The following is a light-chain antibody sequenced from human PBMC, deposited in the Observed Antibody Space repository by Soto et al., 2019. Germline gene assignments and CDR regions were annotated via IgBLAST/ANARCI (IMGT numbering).Light chain of an antibody. V-gene: IGKV1-5*03. CDR2: KTS. Sequence: DIQMPQSPSTLSASVGDRVSITCRASQSISTWLAWYQQKSGKAPKLLIYKTSTLESGVPSRFSGSGSGTEFTLTISSLQPDDFATYYCQQYENYWTFGQGTKVDIK. CDR3: QQYENYWT. CDR1: QSISTW. J-gene: IGKJ1*01.